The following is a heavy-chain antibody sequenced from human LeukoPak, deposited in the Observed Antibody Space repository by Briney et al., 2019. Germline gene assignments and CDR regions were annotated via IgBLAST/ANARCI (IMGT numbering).Heavy chain of an antibody. CDR1: GGTFSSYA. J-gene: IGHJ4*02. D-gene: IGHD5-18*01. CDR3: ASNSKQLWLGY. Sequence: ASVKVSCKASGGTFSSYAISWVRQAPGQGLEWMGRIIPILGIANYAQKFQGRVTITADKSTSTAYMELSSLRSEDTAVYYCASNSKQLWLGYWGQGTLVTVSS. CDR2: IIPILGIA. V-gene: IGHV1-69*04.